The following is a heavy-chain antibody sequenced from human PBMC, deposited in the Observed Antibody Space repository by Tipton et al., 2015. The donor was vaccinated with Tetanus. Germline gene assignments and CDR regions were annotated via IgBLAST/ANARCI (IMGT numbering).Heavy chain of an antibody. CDR2: IKQDGSEK. D-gene: IGHD3-10*01. CDR3: AKAKSWINLWFGDL. J-gene: IGHJ5*02. CDR1: GFIFGNHW. V-gene: IGHV3-7*01. Sequence: GSLRLSCAASGFIFGNHWMNWVRQAPGRGLEWVANIKQDGSEKNYVDSVKGRFTISRDNAMHSLYLQMNSLRAEDTAIYYCAKAKSWINLWFGDLWGQGTLVTVSS.